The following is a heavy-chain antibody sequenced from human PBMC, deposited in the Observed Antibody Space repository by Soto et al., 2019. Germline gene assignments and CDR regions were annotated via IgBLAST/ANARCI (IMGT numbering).Heavy chain of an antibody. D-gene: IGHD3-22*01. CDR3: AKDRDYYDSSGYYYSPRLSY. J-gene: IGHJ4*02. CDR1: GFTFSSYA. V-gene: IGHV3-23*01. Sequence: EVQLLESGGGLVQPGGSLRLSCAASGFTFSSYAMSWVRQAPGKGLEWVSAISGSGGSTYYADSVKGRFTISRDNSKNTLYLQMNSLRAEDTAVYYCAKDRDYYDSSGYYYSPRLSYRGQGTLVTVSS. CDR2: ISGSGGST.